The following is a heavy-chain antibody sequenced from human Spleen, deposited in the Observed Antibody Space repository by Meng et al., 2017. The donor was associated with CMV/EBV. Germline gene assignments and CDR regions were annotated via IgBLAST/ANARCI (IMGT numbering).Heavy chain of an antibody. CDR2: INPDTGDT. D-gene: IGHD3-3*01. J-gene: IGHJ4*02. V-gene: IGHV1-2*02. Sequence: ASVKVSCKAYGYSFTDYYIHWVRRAPGQGLEWMGWINPDTGDTNYTQKFQGRVTMTRDTSISTASLELSRLTSDDTAVYYCARAYTIFGVVVPGVLDYWGQGTLVTVSS. CDR3: ARAYTIFGVVVPGVLDY. CDR1: GYSFTDYY.